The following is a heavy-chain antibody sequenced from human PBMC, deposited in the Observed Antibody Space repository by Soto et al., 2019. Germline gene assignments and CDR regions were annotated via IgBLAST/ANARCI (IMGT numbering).Heavy chain of an antibody. CDR3: ARDAYYYDGSAYQGWFDP. Sequence: QVQLVQSGAEVKKPGASVKVSCKASGYTFTGHYIHWVRQAPGQGLEWMGWINPNSGGTNYAQKFQGWVTMTRDTFISTTYMELSRLKSDDTAVYYCARDAYYYDGSAYQGWFDPRAQGTLVSVSS. CDR1: GYTFTGHY. V-gene: IGHV1-2*04. CDR2: INPNSGGT. J-gene: IGHJ5*02. D-gene: IGHD3-22*01.